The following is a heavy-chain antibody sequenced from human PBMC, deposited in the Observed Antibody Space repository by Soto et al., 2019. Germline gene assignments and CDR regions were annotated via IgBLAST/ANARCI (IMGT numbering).Heavy chain of an antibody. Sequence: PGESLKISCKGSGYSFTSYWIGRVRQMPGKGLEWMGIIYPGDSDTRYSPSFQGQVTISADKSISTAYLQWSSLKASDTAMYYCARVGSARPHYYYGMDVWGQGTTVTVSS. CDR1: GYSFTSYW. CDR2: IYPGDSDT. J-gene: IGHJ6*02. CDR3: ARVGSARPHYYYGMDV. D-gene: IGHD3-10*01. V-gene: IGHV5-51*01.